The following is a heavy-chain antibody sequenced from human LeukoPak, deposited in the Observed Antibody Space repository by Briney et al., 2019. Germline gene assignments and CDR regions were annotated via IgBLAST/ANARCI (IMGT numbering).Heavy chain of an antibody. J-gene: IGHJ4*02. D-gene: IGHD6-13*01. CDR1: GLTFSNYD. Sequence: TGGSLRLSCAASGLTFSNYDMSWVRQAPGKGLEWVSVISGSGGSTYYADSVKGRFTISRDNSRNTLYLQMNSLRDEDTAVYYCATPRDGQGSSWLPFDYWGQGTLVTVSS. CDR3: ATPRDGQGSSWLPFDY. V-gene: IGHV3-23*01. CDR2: ISGSGGST.